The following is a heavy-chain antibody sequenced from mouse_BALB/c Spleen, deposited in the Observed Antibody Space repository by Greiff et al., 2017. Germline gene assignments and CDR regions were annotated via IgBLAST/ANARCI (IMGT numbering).Heavy chain of an antibody. J-gene: IGHJ2*01. CDR2: ISDGGSYT. Sequence: EVHLVESGGGLVKPGGSLKLSCAASGFTFSDYYMYWVRQTPEKRLEWVATISDGGSYTYYPDSVKGRFTISRDNAKNNLYLQMSSLKSEDTAMYYCARDDGLSFDYWGQGTTLTVSS. V-gene: IGHV5-4*02. CDR3: ARDDGLSFDY. CDR1: GFTFSDYY.